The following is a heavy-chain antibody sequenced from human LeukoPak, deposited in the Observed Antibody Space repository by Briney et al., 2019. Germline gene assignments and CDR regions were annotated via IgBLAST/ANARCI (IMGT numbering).Heavy chain of an antibody. CDR1: GFTFSSYG. Sequence: GGSLSLSCAASGFTFSSYGMHWVRQAPGKGLEWVAVISYDGSNKYYADSVKGRFTISRDNSKSTLYLQMNSLRAEDTAVYYCAKDGAYYYDSSGYYPDYWGQGTLVTVSS. CDR3: AKDGAYYYDSSGYYPDY. V-gene: IGHV3-30*18. D-gene: IGHD3-22*01. J-gene: IGHJ4*02. CDR2: ISYDGSNK.